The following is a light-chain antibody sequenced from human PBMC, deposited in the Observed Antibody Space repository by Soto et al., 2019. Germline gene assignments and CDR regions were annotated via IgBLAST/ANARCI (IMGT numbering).Light chain of an antibody. Sequence: VVLTQSPLSLPVTLGQPASISCRSSQSLVYRDGNTYLNWFQQRPGHSPRRLIYKVSDRDSGVPDRFSGSGSVADFTLKISRVEAEDVGFYYFMQGTHWPPYSFGQGTKLEIK. CDR1: QSLVYRDGNTY. J-gene: IGKJ2*03. CDR2: KVS. V-gene: IGKV2-30*01. CDR3: MQGTHWPPYS.